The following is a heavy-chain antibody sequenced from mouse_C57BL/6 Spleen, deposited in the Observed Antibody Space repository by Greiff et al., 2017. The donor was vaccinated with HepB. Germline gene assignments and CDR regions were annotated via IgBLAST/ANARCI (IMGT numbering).Heavy chain of an antibody. CDR2: INPNNGGT. V-gene: IGHV1-18*01. D-gene: IGHD2-5*01. CDR3: ARGDYYSTYAGAMDY. Sequence: VQLQQSGPELVKPGASVKIPCKASGYTFTDYNMDWVKQSHGKSLEWIGDINPNNGGTIYNQKFKGKATLTVDKSSRTAYMELRSLTSEDTAVYYCARGDYYSTYAGAMDYWGQGTSATVSS. J-gene: IGHJ4*01. CDR1: GYTFTDYN.